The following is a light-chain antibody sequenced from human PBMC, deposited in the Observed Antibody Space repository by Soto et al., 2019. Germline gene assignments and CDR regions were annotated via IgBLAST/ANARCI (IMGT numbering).Light chain of an antibody. CDR1: QDISGW. CDR3: QQLNTLPFT. V-gene: IGKV1D-12*01. J-gene: IGKJ5*01. CDR2: AAS. Sequence: DIQMTQSPSSVSASVGDRVTITCRASQDISGWLAWFQQKPGKAPNLLIYAASILQSGVPSRFSGSGSGTDFTLTITYLQPEDFATYHCQQLNTLPFTFGQGTRLENK.